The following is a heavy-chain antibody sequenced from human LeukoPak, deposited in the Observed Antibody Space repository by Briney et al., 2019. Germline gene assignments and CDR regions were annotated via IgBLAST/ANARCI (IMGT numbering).Heavy chain of an antibody. CDR2: ITDSGGST. D-gene: IGHD3-10*02. J-gene: IGHJ6*04. CDR3: AELGITMIGGV. V-gene: IGHV3-23*01. CDR1: RFTFTSYA. Sequence: GGSLRLSCAASRFTFTSYAMSWVRQAPGKGLEWVSSITDSGGSTYYADSVKGRFTISRDNSKNTLYLQMNSLRAEDTAVYYCAELGITMIGGVWGKGTTVTISS.